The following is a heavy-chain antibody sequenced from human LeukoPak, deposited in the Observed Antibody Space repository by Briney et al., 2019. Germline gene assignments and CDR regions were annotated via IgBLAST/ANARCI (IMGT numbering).Heavy chain of an antibody. J-gene: IGHJ4*02. V-gene: IGHV3-11*04. CDR1: GFTFSDYY. D-gene: IGHD2-15*01. CDR3: ARDIPRYCSGGSCLGAFDY. Sequence: GGSLSLSCAASGFTFSDYYMSWIRQAPGKGLEWVSYISSSGSTIYYADSVKGRFTISRDNAKNSLYLQMARLRAEDTAVYYCARDIPRYCSGGSCLGAFDYWGQGTLVTVSS. CDR2: ISSSGSTI.